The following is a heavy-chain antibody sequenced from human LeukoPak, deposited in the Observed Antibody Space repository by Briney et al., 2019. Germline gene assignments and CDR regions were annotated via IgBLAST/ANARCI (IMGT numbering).Heavy chain of an antibody. CDR3: ARVIQWLIDC. Sequence: GRSLRLSCAASGFTFSSYAMHWVRQAPGKGLEWVAVISYDGSNKYYADSVKGRFTISRDNSKNTLYLQMNSLRAEDTAVYYCARVIQWLIDCWGQGTLVTVSS. CDR2: ISYDGSNK. V-gene: IGHV3-30*04. CDR1: GFTFSSYA. D-gene: IGHD5-12*01. J-gene: IGHJ4*02.